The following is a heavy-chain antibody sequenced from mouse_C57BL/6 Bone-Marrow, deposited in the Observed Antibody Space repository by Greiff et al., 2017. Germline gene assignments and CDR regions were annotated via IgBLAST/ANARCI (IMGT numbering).Heavy chain of an antibody. CDR2: ISDGGSYT. Sequence: EVQVVESGGGLVKPGGSLKLSCAASGFTFSSYAMSWVRQTPEKRLEWVATISDGGSYTYYPDNVKGRFTISRDNAKNNLYLQMSHLKSEDTAMYYCAREGLQREWFAYWGQGTLVTVSA. CDR1: GFTFSSYA. J-gene: IGHJ3*01. D-gene: IGHD1-1*01. CDR3: AREGLQREWFAY. V-gene: IGHV5-4*01.